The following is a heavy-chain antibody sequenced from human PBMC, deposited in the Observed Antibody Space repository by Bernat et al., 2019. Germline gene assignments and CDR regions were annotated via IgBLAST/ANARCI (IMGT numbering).Heavy chain of an antibody. CDR1: GFTFSTYA. V-gene: IGHV3-30*18. CDR3: AKEAGGSYLVDY. CDR2: ISYDGSHK. J-gene: IGHJ4*02. Sequence: QVQLVESGGGVVQPGKSLRLSCAASGFTFSTYAMHWVRQAPGKGLEWVAVISYDGSHKYYADSMKGRFTISRDNAKNTLYLQMNSLRPEDTAVFYCAKEAGGSYLVDYWGQGTLVTVSS. D-gene: IGHD1-26*01.